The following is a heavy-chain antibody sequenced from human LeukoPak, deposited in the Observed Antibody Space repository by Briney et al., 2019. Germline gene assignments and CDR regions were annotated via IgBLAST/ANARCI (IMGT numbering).Heavy chain of an antibody. D-gene: IGHD6-19*01. V-gene: IGHV4-61*02. CDR1: GGSISSGSYY. J-gene: IGHJ5*02. CDR3: ARGGSGWYQWFDP. CDR2: IYTSGST. Sequence: SETLSLTCTVSGGSISSGSYYWSWIRQPAGKGLEWIGRIYTSGSTNYNPSLKSRVTISVDTSKNQFSLKLSSVTAPDTAVYYCARGGSGWYQWFDPWGQGTLVTVSS.